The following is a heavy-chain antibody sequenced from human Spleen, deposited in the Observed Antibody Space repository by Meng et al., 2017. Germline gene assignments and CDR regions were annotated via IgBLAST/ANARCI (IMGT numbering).Heavy chain of an antibody. CDR2: ISYDGSNK. V-gene: IGHV3-30*07. CDR3: AQNDYSNYAYFHY. J-gene: IGHJ4*02. CDR1: GFTFSSYA. D-gene: IGHD4-11*01. Sequence: GESLKISCAASGFTFSSYAMHWVRQAPGKGLEWVAVISYDGSNKYYVDSVKGRFTISRDNSKNTLYVQMNSLTAEDTAVYYCAQNDYSNYAYFHYWGQGTLVTVSS.